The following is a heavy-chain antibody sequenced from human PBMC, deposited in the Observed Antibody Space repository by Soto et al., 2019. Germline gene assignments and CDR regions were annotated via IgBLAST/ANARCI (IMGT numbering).Heavy chain of an antibody. V-gene: IGHV4-59*06. CDR1: GGSISSYH. D-gene: IGHD4-4*01. CDR3: ARETLTVTTRNFDY. CDR2: IYYSGST. Sequence: TSETLSLTCTVSGGSISSYHWSWIRQHPGKGLEWIGYIYYSGSTYYNPSLKSRVTISVDTSKNQFSLKLSSVTAADTAVYYCARETLTVTTRNFDYWGQGTLVTVSS. J-gene: IGHJ4*02.